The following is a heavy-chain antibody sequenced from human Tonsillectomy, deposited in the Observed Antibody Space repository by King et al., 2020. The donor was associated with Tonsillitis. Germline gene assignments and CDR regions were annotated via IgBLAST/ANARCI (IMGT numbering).Heavy chain of an antibody. D-gene: IGHD3-9*01. CDR1: GYTFTSYD. CDR3: ARDVKDYDILTGDYYYYYGMDV. V-gene: IGHV1-8*01. Sequence: QLVQSGAEVKKPGASVKVSCKASGYTFTSYDINWVRQATGQGLEWMGWMNPNSGNTGYAQKFQGRVTMTRNTSISTAYMELSSLRSEDTAVYYCARDVKDYDILTGDYYYYYGMDVWGQGTTVTVSS. CDR2: MNPNSGNT. J-gene: IGHJ6*02.